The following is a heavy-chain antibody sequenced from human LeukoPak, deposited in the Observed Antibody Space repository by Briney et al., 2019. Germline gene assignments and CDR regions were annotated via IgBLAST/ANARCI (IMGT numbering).Heavy chain of an antibody. V-gene: IGHV4-30-2*01. J-gene: IGHJ5*02. CDR3: ARELSSVNAPGSWFDP. CDR1: GDSISSGDYS. D-gene: IGHD3-16*02. Sequence: SETLSLTCAVSGDSISSGDYSWSWIRQPSGKGLEWIGYIFHSGSSYYNPSLKSRVTISVDKSKNQFSLRLTSLTAADTAVYYCARELSSVNAPGSWFDPWGQGTLVTVSS. CDR2: IFHSGSS.